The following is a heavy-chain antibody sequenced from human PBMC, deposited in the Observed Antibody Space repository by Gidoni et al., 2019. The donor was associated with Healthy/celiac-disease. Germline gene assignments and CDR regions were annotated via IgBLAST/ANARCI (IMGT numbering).Heavy chain of an antibody. CDR3: ARGKPLRFSQYYYYGMDV. CDR2: ISYDGSNK. CDR1: GFPFSSYA. V-gene: IGHV3-30*07. Sequence: QVQLVESGGGVVQPGRSLRLSCAASGFPFSSYAMHGVRQAPGKGLEWVAVISYDGSNKYYADSVKGRFTISRDNSKNTLYLQMNSLRAEDTAVYYCARGKPLRFSQYYYYGMDVWGQGTTVTVSS. D-gene: IGHD3-3*01. J-gene: IGHJ6*02.